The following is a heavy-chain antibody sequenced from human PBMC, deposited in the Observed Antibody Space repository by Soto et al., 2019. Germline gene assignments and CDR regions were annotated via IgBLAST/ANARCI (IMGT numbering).Heavy chain of an antibody. J-gene: IGHJ4*02. CDR2: IYYSGST. Sequence: PSETLSLTCTVSGGSISSGGYYWSWIRQHPGKGLEWIGYIYYSGSTNYNPSLKSRVTISVDTSKNQFSLKLSSVTAADTAVYYCARLSGSYFDYWGQGTLVTVSS. D-gene: IGHD1-26*01. CDR3: ARLSGSYFDY. CDR1: GGSISSGGYY. V-gene: IGHV4-61*08.